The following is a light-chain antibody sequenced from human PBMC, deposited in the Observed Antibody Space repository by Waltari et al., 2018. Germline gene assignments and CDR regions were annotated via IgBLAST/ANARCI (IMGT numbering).Light chain of an antibody. Sequence: EIVLTQSPGTLSLSPGESATLSCRVRQSVSSTYLAWYQPKAGQAPRLLIYGSSTGATGIPDRFSGSGSGTEFTLTISRLEPEDFAVYYCQQYVSSPVTFGGGTKVEIK. CDR2: GSS. CDR1: QSVSSTY. CDR3: QQYVSSPVT. J-gene: IGKJ4*01. V-gene: IGKV3-20*01.